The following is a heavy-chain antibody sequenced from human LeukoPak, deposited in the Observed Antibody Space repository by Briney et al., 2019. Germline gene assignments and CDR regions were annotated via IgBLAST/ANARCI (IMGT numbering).Heavy chain of an antibody. CDR2: IHYTENT. CDR1: DYSISYGYY. V-gene: IGHV4-38-2*02. Sequence: PSETLSLTCTVSDYSISYGYYWGWIRQPPGKGLEWIATIHYTENTYYNPSLKSRVTMSLDTSKHQFSLKLSSVTAADTAIYYCARLSSAYDPYYFHYWGQGTLSPSPQ. J-gene: IGHJ4*02. CDR3: ARLSSAYDPYYFHY. D-gene: IGHD5-12*01.